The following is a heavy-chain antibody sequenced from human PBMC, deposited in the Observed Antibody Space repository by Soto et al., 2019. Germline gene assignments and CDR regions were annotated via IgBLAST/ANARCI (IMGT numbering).Heavy chain of an antibody. Sequence: GGSLRLSCAASGFTFSSYAMHWVRQAPGKGLEYVSAISSNGGSTYYANSVKGRFTISRDNSKNTLYLQMGSLRAEDMAVYYCARTGFGELPCLDYWGQGTLVTVSS. CDR1: GFTFSSYA. CDR2: ISSNGGST. J-gene: IGHJ4*02. V-gene: IGHV3-64*01. D-gene: IGHD3-10*01. CDR3: ARTGFGELPCLDY.